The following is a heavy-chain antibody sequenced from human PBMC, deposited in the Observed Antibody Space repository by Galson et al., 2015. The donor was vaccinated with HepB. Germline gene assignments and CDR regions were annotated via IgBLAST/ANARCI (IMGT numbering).Heavy chain of an antibody. CDR2: ISSDSSYI. CDR3: AREPERSTGFGLLLHPYYYGLDV. D-gene: IGHD3/OR15-3a*01. J-gene: IGHJ6*02. CDR1: GFTFSSYS. Sequence: SLRLSCAASGFTFSSYSMNWVRQAPGKGLEWVSFISSDSSYIYYADSVTGRFAISRDNAKNSLYLQMNSLRADDTAVYYCAREPERSTGFGLLLHPYYYGLDVWGQGTTVTVSS. V-gene: IGHV3-21*01.